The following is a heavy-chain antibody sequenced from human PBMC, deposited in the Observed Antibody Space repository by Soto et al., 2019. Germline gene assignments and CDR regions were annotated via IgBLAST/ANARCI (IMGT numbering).Heavy chain of an antibody. CDR1: GFTFSSYA. CDR3: ARDRGDYFDY. J-gene: IGHJ4*02. D-gene: IGHD3-10*01. CDR2: INDSGGRT. V-gene: IGHV3-23*01. Sequence: GGSLRLSCAASGFTFSSYAMSWVRQAPGKGLEWVSTINDSGGRTYYADSVKGRYTISRDNAKNTLYLQMNSLRAEDTAVYYCARDRGDYFDYWGQGTLVTVSS.